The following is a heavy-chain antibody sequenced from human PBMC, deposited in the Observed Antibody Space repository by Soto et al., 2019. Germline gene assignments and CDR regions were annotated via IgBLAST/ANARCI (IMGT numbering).Heavy chain of an antibody. CDR2: MSGSSSTT. V-gene: IGHV3-23*01. CDR1: GLTFSNYA. CDR3: AKNQERELPRVIDF. J-gene: IGHJ4*02. D-gene: IGHD1-7*01. Sequence: VGSLRLSCATSGLTFSNYAMSWVRQAPGGGLEWVSSMSGSSSTTYYADSVRGRFTISRDRSKSTLYLQMSSLRAEDTALYYCAKNQERELPRVIDFWGQGTLVTVPQ.